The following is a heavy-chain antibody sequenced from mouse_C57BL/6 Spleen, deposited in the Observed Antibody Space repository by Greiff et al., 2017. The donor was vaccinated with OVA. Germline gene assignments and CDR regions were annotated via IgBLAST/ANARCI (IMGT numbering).Heavy chain of an antibody. CDR3: ARDEGLRGYFDY. CDR2: ISDGGSYT. V-gene: IGHV5-4*01. Sequence: EVMLVESGGGLVKPGGSLKLSCAASGFTFSSYAMSWVRQTPEKRLEWVATISDGGSYTYYPDNVKGRFTISRDNAKNNLYLQMSHLKSEDTAMYYCARDEGLRGYFDYWGQGTTLTVSS. CDR1: GFTFSSYA. D-gene: IGHD2-2*01. J-gene: IGHJ2*01.